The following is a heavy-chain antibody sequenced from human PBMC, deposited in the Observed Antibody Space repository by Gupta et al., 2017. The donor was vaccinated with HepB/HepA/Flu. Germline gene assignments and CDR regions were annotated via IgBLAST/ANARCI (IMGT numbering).Heavy chain of an antibody. Sequence: EGQLVESGGGLVKPGGSMRLSCAASGFTFSSDSMNWARKDPGKGLEWVSSISSSSSYIYYADSLKGRFTISRDNAKNSLYLQMNSLRAEDTAVYYCARVTYSSSWYHNDAFDIWGQGTMVTVSS. CDR1: GFTFSSDS. D-gene: IGHD6-13*01. J-gene: IGHJ3*02. V-gene: IGHV3-21*01. CDR2: ISSSSSYI. CDR3: ARVTYSSSWYHNDAFDI.